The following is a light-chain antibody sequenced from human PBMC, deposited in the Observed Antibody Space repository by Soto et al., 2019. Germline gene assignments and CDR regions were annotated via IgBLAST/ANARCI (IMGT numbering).Light chain of an antibody. CDR1: QSVSSSY. J-gene: IGKJ2*01. CDR2: GAS. Sequence: EIVLTQSPGTLSLSPGERATLSCRASQSVSSSYLAWYQQKPGQAPRLLIYGASSRATGIPDRFSSSGSGTDFTLTISRLEPEDFAVYYCQHRTFGQGTKLEIK. V-gene: IGKV3-20*01. CDR3: QHRT.